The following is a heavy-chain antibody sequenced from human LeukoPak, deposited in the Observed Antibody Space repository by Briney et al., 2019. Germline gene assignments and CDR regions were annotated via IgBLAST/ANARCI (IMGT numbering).Heavy chain of an antibody. CDR1: GLTVSSNY. J-gene: IGHJ4*02. CDR3: TREAYSSGWCYPDF. CDR2: ISASGST. V-gene: IGHV3-66*01. D-gene: IGHD6-19*01. Sequence: GGSLRLSCAASGLTVSSNYMSWVRQAPGKGLEWVSLISASGSTSYADSVKGRFTISRDNSKNTLFLQMNNLGAEDTAVYYCTREAYSSGWCYPDFWGQGTLVTVSS.